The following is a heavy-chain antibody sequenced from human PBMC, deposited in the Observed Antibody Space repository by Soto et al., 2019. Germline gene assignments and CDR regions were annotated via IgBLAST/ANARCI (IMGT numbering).Heavy chain of an antibody. CDR3: AGEYCSGGSCNYYYGMDV. D-gene: IGHD2-15*01. CDR2: IIPIFGTA. CDR1: GGTFSSFA. J-gene: IGHJ6*02. V-gene: IGHV1-69*06. Sequence: SVKVSCKASGGTFSSFAISWVRQAPGQGLEWMGGIIPIFGTANYAQKFQGRVTITADKSTSTAYMELSSLRSEDTAVYYCAGEYCSGGSCNYYYGMDVWGQGTTVTV.